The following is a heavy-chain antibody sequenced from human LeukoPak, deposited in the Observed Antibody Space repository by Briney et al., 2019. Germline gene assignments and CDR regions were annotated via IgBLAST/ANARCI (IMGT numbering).Heavy chain of an antibody. Sequence: GESLQISSQGSGYSFTSYCIGWVRPMPGKGLEWMGIINPGDSDTRYSPSFLCQVTISADKSISTAYLQWSSLKASDTAMYYCARSGDSSGYYPQAVGYWGQGTLVTVSS. V-gene: IGHV5-51*01. CDR2: INPGDSDT. CDR3: ARSGDSSGYYPQAVGY. CDR1: GYSFTSYC. D-gene: IGHD3-22*01. J-gene: IGHJ4*02.